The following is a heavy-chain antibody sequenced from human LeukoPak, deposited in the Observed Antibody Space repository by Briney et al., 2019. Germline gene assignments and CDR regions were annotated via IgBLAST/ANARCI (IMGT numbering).Heavy chain of an antibody. D-gene: IGHD1-26*01. Sequence: SETLSLTCAISGDSTSSDRYYGGWIRQPPGKGLEWIGNIYYSGSTYYNPSLKSRVTMSVDTSKNQFFLKLNSVTAADTAVYYCARGRPYSGGYHLDYWGQGTLVTVSP. CDR2: IYYSGST. CDR3: ARGRPYSGGYHLDY. V-gene: IGHV4-39*01. J-gene: IGHJ4*02. CDR1: GDSTSSDRYY.